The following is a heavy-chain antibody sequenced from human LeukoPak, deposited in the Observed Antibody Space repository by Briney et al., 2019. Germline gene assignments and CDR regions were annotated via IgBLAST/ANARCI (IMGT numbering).Heavy chain of an antibody. CDR1: GGSISSSNYY. V-gene: IGHV4-39*07. Sequence: SETLSLTCTVSGGSISSSNYYWSWIRQPPGKGLEWIGEINHSGSTSYNPSLKSRVTISVDTSKNQFSLKLSSVTAADTAVYYCARGIYRPQGDIVVVVAEGFDYWGQGTLVTVSS. J-gene: IGHJ4*02. D-gene: IGHD2-15*01. CDR3: ARGIYRPQGDIVVVVAEGFDY. CDR2: INHSGST.